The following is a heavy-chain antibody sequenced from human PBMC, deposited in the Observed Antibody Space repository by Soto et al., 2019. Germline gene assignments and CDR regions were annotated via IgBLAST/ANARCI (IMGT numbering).Heavy chain of an antibody. D-gene: IGHD3-3*01. CDR1: GLTFDKYA. V-gene: IGHV3-23*01. CDR3: AVWRHGVSNSSYYGLDV. Sequence: GGSLRLSCTGSGLTFDKYAMSWVRQAPGKGLQWVSTIPGSGYTTYYADSVKGRCTISIGNSKSTLHLQMNSLRTEDTAIYYCAVWRHGVSNSSYYGLDVWGQGTTVTV. CDR2: IPGSGYTT. J-gene: IGHJ6*02.